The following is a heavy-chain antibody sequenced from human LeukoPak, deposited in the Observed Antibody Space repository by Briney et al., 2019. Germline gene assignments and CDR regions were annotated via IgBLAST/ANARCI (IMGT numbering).Heavy chain of an antibody. CDR2: INPSGGST. CDR1: GYTFTSYY. Sequence: GASVKVSCKASGYTFTSYYMHWVRPAPGQGLEWMGIINPSGGSTSYAQKFQGRVTMTRDTSTSTVYMELSSLRSEDTAVYYCASTSGYCSGGSCTTSGMDVWGQGTTVTVSS. D-gene: IGHD2-15*01. J-gene: IGHJ6*02. CDR3: ASTSGYCSGGSCTTSGMDV. V-gene: IGHV1-46*01.